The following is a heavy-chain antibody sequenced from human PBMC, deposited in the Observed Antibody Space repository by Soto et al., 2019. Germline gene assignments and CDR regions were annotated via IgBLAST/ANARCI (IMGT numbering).Heavy chain of an antibody. CDR3: ARQRGWDY. Sequence: EVQLVESGGGLVQPGGSLRLSCAASGFTFRGYSMSCARQAPGKALEWGANIKQDGSEKYYVDSVQGRFTISRDNAKNSLYLQMNSLRSEDTAVYYCARQRGWDYWGQGTLVTVSS. J-gene: IGHJ4*02. V-gene: IGHV3-7*01. CDR2: IKQDGSEK. D-gene: IGHD1-1*01. CDR1: GFTFRGYS.